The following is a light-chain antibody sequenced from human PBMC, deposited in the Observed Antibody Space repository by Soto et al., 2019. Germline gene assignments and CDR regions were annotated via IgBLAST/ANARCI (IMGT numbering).Light chain of an antibody. CDR1: SGRSSYA. CDR3: QILGTGFHVV. CDR2: VNTDGSH. V-gene: IGLV4-69*01. J-gene: IGLJ2*01. Sequence: QSVLTQSPSASASLGSSVKLTCTLSSGRSSYAIAWHQQHPEKGPRYLMQVNTDGSHNQGDGIPDRFSGSSSGAERYLTISSLQSEDDADYYCQILGTGFHVVFGVGTNLTVL.